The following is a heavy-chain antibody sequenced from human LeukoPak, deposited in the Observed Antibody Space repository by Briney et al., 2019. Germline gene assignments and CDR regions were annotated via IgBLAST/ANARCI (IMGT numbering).Heavy chain of an antibody. J-gene: IGHJ4*02. D-gene: IGHD1-1*01. CDR3: ARDPNWNDVSFDY. Sequence: ASVKVSCKASGGTFSSYAISWVRQAPGQGLEWMGGIIPIFGTPNYAQKFQGRVTITADESTSTAYMELSSLRSDDTAVYYCARDPNWNDVSFDYWGQGTLVTVSS. CDR2: IIPIFGTP. V-gene: IGHV1-69*13. CDR1: GGTFSSYA.